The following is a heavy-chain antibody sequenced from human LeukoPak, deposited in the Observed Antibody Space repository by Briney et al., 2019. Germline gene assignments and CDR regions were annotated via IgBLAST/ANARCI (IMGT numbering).Heavy chain of an antibody. CDR2: INPNGGGT. CDR1: GYTFTAYY. Sequence: ASVKVSCKASGYTFTAYYIHWVRQAPGQGLEWMGWINPNGGGTNYAQKFQGRVTMTRDTSISTAYMELSRLRSDDTAVYYCARESSGYDPVFDYWGQGTLVTVSS. D-gene: IGHD5-12*01. J-gene: IGHJ4*02. V-gene: IGHV1-2*02. CDR3: ARESSGYDPVFDY.